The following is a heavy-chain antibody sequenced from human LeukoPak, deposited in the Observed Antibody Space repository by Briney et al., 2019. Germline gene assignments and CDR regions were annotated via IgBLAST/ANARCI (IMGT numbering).Heavy chain of an antibody. D-gene: IGHD6-13*01. J-gene: IGHJ4*02. CDR1: GFTFSTYA. CDR3: ARATNPAIAGHFDY. V-gene: IGHV3-30*04. CDR2: ISYDGSNR. Sequence: GGSLRLSGAASGFTFSTYAMHWVRQAPGKGLEWVAVISYDGSNRNYADSVKGRFTISRDNSKNTLYLQMNSLRPEDAALYYCARATNPAIAGHFDYWGQGTLVTVSS.